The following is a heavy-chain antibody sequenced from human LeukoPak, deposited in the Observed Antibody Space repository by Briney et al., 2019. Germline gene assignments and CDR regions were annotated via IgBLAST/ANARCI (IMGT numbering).Heavy chain of an antibody. J-gene: IGHJ4*02. CDR1: GGSLSSSSYY. D-gene: IGHD3-22*01. Sequence: PSETLSLTCTVSGGSLSSSSYYWGWIRQPPGKGLEWIGSIYYSGSTYYNPSLKSRVTISVDTSKNQFSLKLSSVTAADTAVYYCASPYYYDSSGSLYYFDYWGQGTLVTVSS. CDR2: IYYSGST. V-gene: IGHV4-39*01. CDR3: ASPYYYDSSGSLYYFDY.